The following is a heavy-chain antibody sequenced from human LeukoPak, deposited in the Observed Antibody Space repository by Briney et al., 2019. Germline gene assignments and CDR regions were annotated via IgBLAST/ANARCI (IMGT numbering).Heavy chain of an antibody. CDR1: GYSISSGYY. D-gene: IGHD3-22*01. V-gene: IGHV4-38-2*02. CDR3: ARPRRPKYYYDSSGYYPDAFDI. CDR2: IYHSGST. Sequence: NPSETLSLTCTVSGYSISSGYYWGWIRQPPGKGLEWIGSIYHSGSTYYNPSLKSRVTISVDTSKNQFSLKLSSVTAADTAVYYCARPRRPKYYYDSSGYYPDAFDIWGQGTMVTVSS. J-gene: IGHJ3*02.